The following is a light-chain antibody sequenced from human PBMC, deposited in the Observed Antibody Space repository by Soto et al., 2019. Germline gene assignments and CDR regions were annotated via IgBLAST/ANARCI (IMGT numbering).Light chain of an antibody. J-gene: IGKJ4*01. CDR3: QQYYSYPQLT. V-gene: IGKV1-8*01. CDR1: QGISSY. Sequence: AIRMTQSPSSLSASTGDRVTITCRASQGISSYLAWYQQKPGKAPKLLIYAASTLQSGVPSRFSGSGSGTDFTLTMSCLQSEDFATYYCQQYYSYPQLTFGGGTKVDIK. CDR2: AAS.